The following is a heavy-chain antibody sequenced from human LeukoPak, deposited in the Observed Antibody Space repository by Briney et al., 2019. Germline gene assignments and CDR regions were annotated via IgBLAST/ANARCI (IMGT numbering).Heavy chain of an antibody. CDR1: GFTFSSYS. CDR3: ARGPRYCSSTNCLYYYYYMDV. J-gene: IGHJ6*03. Sequence: PGGSLRLSCAASGFTFSSYSMNWVRQAPGKGLEWVSSISSSSSYIYYADSVKGRFTISRDNAKNSLYLQMNSLRAEDTAVYYCARGPRYCSSTNCLYYYYYMDVWGKGTTVTVSS. V-gene: IGHV3-21*01. CDR2: ISSSSSYI. D-gene: IGHD2-2*01.